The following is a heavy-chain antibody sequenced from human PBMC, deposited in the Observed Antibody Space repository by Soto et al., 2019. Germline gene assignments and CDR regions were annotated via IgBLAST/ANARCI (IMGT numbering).Heavy chain of an antibody. CDR2: IWYDGSNK. D-gene: IGHD3-10*01. CDR1: GFTFSSYG. V-gene: IGHV3-33*01. Sequence: GGSLRLSCAASGFTFSSYGMHWVRQAPGKGLEWVAVIWYDGSNKYYADSVKGRFTISRDNSKNTLYLQMNSLRAEDTAVYYCARRGPRDLFDYWGQGTLVTVSS. J-gene: IGHJ4*02. CDR3: ARRGPRDLFDY.